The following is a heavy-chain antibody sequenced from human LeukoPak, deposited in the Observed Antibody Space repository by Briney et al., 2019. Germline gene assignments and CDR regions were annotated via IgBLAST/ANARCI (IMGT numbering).Heavy chain of an antibody. V-gene: IGHV3-15*01. Sequence: GGSLRLSCAASGFTFSNAWMSWVRQAPGKGLEWVGRIKRKTDGGTTDYAATVKGRFTISRDDSKNTLYLQMNSLKTEDTAVYYCTTKGSVFDYWGQGTLVTVSS. J-gene: IGHJ4*02. CDR2: IKRKTDGGTT. CDR1: GFTFSNAW. CDR3: TTKGSVFDY.